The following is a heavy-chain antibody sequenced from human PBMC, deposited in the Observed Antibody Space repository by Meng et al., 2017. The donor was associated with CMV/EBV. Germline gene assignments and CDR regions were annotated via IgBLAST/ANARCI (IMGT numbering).Heavy chain of an antibody. Sequence: GASLKISCAASGFTFSSYAMHWVRQAPGQGLEWVAVISYDGSNKYYADSVKGRLTISRDNSKNTLYLQMNSLRAEDTAVYYCARSGVVVRVAFDIWGQGTMVTVSS. CDR2: ISYDGSNK. J-gene: IGHJ3*02. CDR1: GFTFSSYA. CDR3: ARSGVVVRVAFDI. D-gene: IGHD2-21*01. V-gene: IGHV3-30-3*01.